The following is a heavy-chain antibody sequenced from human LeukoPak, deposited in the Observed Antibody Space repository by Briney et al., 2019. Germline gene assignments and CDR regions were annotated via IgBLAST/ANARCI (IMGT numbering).Heavy chain of an antibody. V-gene: IGHV1-69*02. CDR1: GSTFSSYT. CDR3: ARGGSVTTVTTRHYYYYGMDV. D-gene: IGHD4-17*01. J-gene: IGHJ6*02. Sequence: SVKVSCKASGSTFSSYTISWVRQAHGQGLEWMGRIIPILGIANYAQKFQGRVTNTADKSTSTAYMELSSLRSEDTAVYYCARGGSVTTVTTRHYYYYGMDVWGQGTTVTVSS. CDR2: IIPILGIA.